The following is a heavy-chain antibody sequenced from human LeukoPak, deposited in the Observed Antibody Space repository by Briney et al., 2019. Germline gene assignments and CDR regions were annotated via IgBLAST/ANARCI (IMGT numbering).Heavy chain of an antibody. J-gene: IGHJ6*02. CDR3: ARGERGRWTSKNYYYGMDV. D-gene: IGHD3-10*01. CDR1: GFTFSNYD. Sequence: GGSLRLSCAASGFTFSNYDMHWVRQATGKGLEWVSAIGTAGDTYYSGSVKGRFTISRENAKNSLYLQMNSLKAGDTAVYYCARGERGRWTSKNYYYGMDVWGQGTTVTVSS. CDR2: IGTAGDT. V-gene: IGHV3-13*01.